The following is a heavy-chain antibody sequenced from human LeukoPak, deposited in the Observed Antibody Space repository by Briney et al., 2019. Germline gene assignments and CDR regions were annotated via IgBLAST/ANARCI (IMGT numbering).Heavy chain of an antibody. CDR1: GGAISSYY. J-gene: IGHJ4*02. CDR2: IYYSGST. Sequence: SETLSLTCTVSGGAISSYYWSWIRQPPGKGLEWIGYIYYSGSTDYNPSLQGRVTISIDTSKNQFFLKLSSVTAADTAVYYCARDQYYYDSSGYWRFDYWGQGTLVTVSS. V-gene: IGHV4-59*12. D-gene: IGHD3-22*01. CDR3: ARDQYYYDSSGYWRFDY.